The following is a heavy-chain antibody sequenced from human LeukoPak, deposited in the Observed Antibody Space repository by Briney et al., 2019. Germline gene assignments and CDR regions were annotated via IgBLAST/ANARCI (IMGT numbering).Heavy chain of an antibody. J-gene: IGHJ4*02. V-gene: IGHV1-18*01. CDR1: GYTFNSYG. Sequence: ASVKVSCKASGYTFNSYGISWVRQAPGQGLEWMGWISAYNGNTNYAQNPQGRLTMTTDTSTSTAYMELRSLRSDDTAVYYCARDKGGTMTKALADWGQGTLVTVSS. D-gene: IGHD1-1*01. CDR2: ISAYNGNT. CDR3: ARDKGGTMTKALAD.